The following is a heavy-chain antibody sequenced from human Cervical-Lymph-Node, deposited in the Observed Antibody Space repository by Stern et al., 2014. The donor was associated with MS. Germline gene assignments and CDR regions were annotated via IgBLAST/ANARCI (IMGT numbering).Heavy chain of an antibody. V-gene: IGHV5-51*03. D-gene: IGHD1-26*01. CDR1: GYSFTNYW. CDR3: ARGAPPEN. Sequence: VQLVQSGAEVKKPGESLKISCKTAGYSFTNYWIGWVRQMPGTGLEWMGIIYPSASDTRSSPSFQGQVIISADKSIGTAYLQWRSLKASDSGIYYCARGAPPENWGQGTLVTVSS. CDR2: IYPSASDT. J-gene: IGHJ4*02.